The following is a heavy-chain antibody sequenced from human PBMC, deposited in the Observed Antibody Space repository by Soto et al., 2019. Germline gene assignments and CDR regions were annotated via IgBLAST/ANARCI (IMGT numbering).Heavy chain of an antibody. CDR2: INGDGRSA. J-gene: IGHJ6*02. V-gene: IGHV3-74*01. CDR1: GFTFRNYW. CDR3: IRGGVLYGLDV. D-gene: IGHD2-8*01. Sequence: EEQLVESGGDLVQPGGSLTLSCAVSGFTFRNYWMHWVRLAPGEGLAWVSQINGDGRSATYADSVRGRFTISRDNAKNTLYLQMNSLSAEDTAVYYCIRGGVLYGLDVWGQGTSVTVSS.